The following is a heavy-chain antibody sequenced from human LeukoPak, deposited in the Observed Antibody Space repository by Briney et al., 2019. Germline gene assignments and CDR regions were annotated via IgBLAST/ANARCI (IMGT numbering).Heavy chain of an antibody. CDR1: GGSISSSNW. CDR3: ARQYYDILTGYSTLRWFDP. V-gene: IGHV4-4*02. D-gene: IGHD3-9*01. J-gene: IGHJ5*02. Sequence: SGTLSLTCAVSGGSISSSNWGSWVRQPPGKGLEWIGSIYYSGSTYYNPSLKSRVTISVDTSKNQFSLKLSSVTAADTAVYYCARQYYDILTGYSTLRWFDPWGQGTLVTVSS. CDR2: IYYSGST.